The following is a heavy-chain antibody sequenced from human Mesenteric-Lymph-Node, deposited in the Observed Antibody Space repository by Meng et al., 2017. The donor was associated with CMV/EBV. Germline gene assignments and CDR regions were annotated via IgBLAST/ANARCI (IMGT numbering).Heavy chain of an antibody. CDR3: ARAPKGSYPEWYFDL. V-gene: IGHV3-23*01. CDR1: GFTFSSYA. Sequence: GESPKISCAASGFTFSSYAMSWVRQAPGKGLEWVSAISGIGTGDNRYYADSVKGRFTISRDNAKNSAFLQMNSLRAEDTAVYYCARAPKGSYPEWYFDLWGRGTLVTVSS. J-gene: IGHJ2*01. D-gene: IGHD1-26*01. CDR2: ISGIGTGDNR.